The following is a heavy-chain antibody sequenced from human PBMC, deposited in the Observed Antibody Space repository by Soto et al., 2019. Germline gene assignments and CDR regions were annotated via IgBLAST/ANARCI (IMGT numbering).Heavy chain of an antibody. D-gene: IGHD2-21*02. CDR2: INHSGST. CDR3: ARVTAIGWFDP. V-gene: IGHV4-34*01. CDR1: GGSFSGYY. J-gene: IGHJ5*02. Sequence: PSETLSLTCAVYGGSFSGYYWSWIRQPPGKGLEWIGEINHSGSTNYNPSLKSRVTISVDTSKNQFSLELSSVTAADTAVYYCARVTAIGWFDPWGRGTLVTVSS.